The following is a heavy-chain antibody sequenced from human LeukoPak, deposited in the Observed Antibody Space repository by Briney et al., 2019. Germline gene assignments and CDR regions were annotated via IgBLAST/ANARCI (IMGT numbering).Heavy chain of an antibody. V-gene: IGHV1-2*02. CDR1: GYTFTDYY. D-gene: IGHD2-15*01. CDR2: INLNSGGT. Sequence: ASVKVSCKASGYTFTDYYVHWVRQAPGQGLEWMGWINLNSGGTNFAQRFQGRVTMTRDTSISTAHMDLSRLISDDTAVYYCARDAGYCTGGSCWYFDHWGQRTLVTVSS. CDR3: ARDAGYCTGGSCWYFDH. J-gene: IGHJ4*02.